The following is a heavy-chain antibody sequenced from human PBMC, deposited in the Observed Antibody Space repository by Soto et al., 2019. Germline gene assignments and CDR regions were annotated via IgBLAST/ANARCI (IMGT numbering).Heavy chain of an antibody. V-gene: IGHV1-69*06. Sequence: QVQLVQSGAEVKKPGSSVKVSCKASGGTFSSYAISWVRQAPGRGLEWMGGIIPIFGTANYAQKFQGRVTITADKSTSTAYMELSSLRSEDTAVYYCARSYCSSTSCYTAYYYGMDVWGQGTTVTVSS. CDR1: GGTFSSYA. J-gene: IGHJ6*02. CDR3: ARSYCSSTSCYTAYYYGMDV. CDR2: IIPIFGTA. D-gene: IGHD2-2*02.